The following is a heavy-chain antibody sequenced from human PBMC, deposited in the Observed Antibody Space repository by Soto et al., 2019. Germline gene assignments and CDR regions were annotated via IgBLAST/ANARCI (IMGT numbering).Heavy chain of an antibody. CDR1: GASISSSSYY. J-gene: IGHJ3*02. D-gene: IGHD2-15*01. V-gene: IGHV4-39*01. CDR3: ARHERFRVYCSGGSCYSKAFDI. Sequence: ETLAPTGAVSGASISSSSYYWGWIRQPPGKGLEWIGSIYYSGSTYYNPSLKSRVTISVDTSKNQFSLKLSSVTAADTAVYYCARHERFRVYCSGGSCYSKAFDIWGQGTLVT. CDR2: IYYSGST.